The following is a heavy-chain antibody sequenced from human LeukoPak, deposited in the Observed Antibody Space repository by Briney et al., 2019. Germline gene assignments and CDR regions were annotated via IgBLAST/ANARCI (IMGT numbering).Heavy chain of an antibody. CDR1: GFTFSSYS. Sequence: GGSLTLSCAASGFTFSSYSMNWVRQAPGEGLEGVSSISSSSSYIYYADSVKGRFTISRDNAKNSLYLQMNSLRAEDTAVYYCARDLYCSSTSCYVSYYYYYYGMDVWGKGTTVTVSS. V-gene: IGHV3-21*01. CDR2: ISSSSSYI. CDR3: ARDLYCSSTSCYVSYYYYYYGMDV. D-gene: IGHD2-2*01. J-gene: IGHJ6*04.